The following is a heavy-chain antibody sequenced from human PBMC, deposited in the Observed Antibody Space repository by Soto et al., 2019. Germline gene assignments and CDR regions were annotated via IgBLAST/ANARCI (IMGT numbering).Heavy chain of an antibody. CDR2: IYYSGST. CDR3: ARQTYYYDSSGYTNHLMDFDY. J-gene: IGHJ4*02. Sequence: PSETLSLTCTVSGGSISSSSYYWGWIRQPPGKGLEWIGSIYYSGSTYYNPSLKSRVTISVDTSKNQFSLKLSSVTAADTAVYYCARQTYYYDSSGYTNHLMDFDYWGQGTLVTVSS. V-gene: IGHV4-39*01. CDR1: GGSISSSSYY. D-gene: IGHD3-22*01.